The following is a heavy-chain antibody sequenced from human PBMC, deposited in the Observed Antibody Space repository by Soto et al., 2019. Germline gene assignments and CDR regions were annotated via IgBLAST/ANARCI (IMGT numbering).Heavy chain of an antibody. V-gene: IGHV4-39*01. CDR1: GGSIGSSSYY. J-gene: IGHJ5*02. CDR3: ARHVFFVCSGGSCAINWFAP. D-gene: IGHD2-15*01. Sequence: SETLSLTCAVSGGSIGSSSYYWGWIRQPPGKGLEWIGSIYYSGSTYYNPSLKSRVTISVDTSKNQFSLKLSSVTAADTAVYYWARHVFFVCSGGSCAINWFAPWGQGTLVTVSS. CDR2: IYYSGST.